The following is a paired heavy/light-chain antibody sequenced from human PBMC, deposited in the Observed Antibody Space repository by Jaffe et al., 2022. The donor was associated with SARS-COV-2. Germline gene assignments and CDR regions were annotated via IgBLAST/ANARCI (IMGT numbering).Light chain of an antibody. CDR2: DAS. CDR3: QQRSNWLT. Sequence: EIVLTQSPATLSLSPGERATLSCRASQSVSSYLAWYQQKPGQAPRLLIYDASNRATGIPARFSGSGSGTDFTLTISSLEPEDFAVYYCQQRSNWLTFGQGTKLEIK. V-gene: IGKV3-11*01. J-gene: IGKJ2*01. CDR1: QSVSSY.
Heavy chain of an antibody. J-gene: IGHJ6*02. CDR3: ARGTEVLRFLEWLSSGSGYYYGMDV. Sequence: QVQLQESGPGLVKPSGTLSLTCAVSGGSISSSNWWSWVRQPPGKGLEWIGEIYHSGSTNYNPSLKSRVTISVDKSKNQFSLKLSSVTAADTAVYYCARGTEVLRFLEWLSSGSGYYYGMDVWGQGTTVTVSS. CDR1: GGSISSSNW. CDR2: IYHSGST. V-gene: IGHV4-4*02. D-gene: IGHD3-3*01.